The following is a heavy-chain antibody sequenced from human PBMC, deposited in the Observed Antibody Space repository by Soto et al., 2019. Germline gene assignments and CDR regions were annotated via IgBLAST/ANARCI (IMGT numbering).Heavy chain of an antibody. CDR1: GYTITSYY. CDR3: ARDHMGSFDY. CDR2: INPSGGGGT. V-gene: IGHV1-46*04. J-gene: IGHJ4*02. Sequence: GASVKVSCKASGYTITSYYMHWVRQAPGQGLEWMGIINPSGGGGTRYAQKLQGRVTMTRDTSTSTVYMDLSSLRFEDTAMYYCARDHMGSFDYWGQGTLVTVSS. D-gene: IGHD2-21*01.